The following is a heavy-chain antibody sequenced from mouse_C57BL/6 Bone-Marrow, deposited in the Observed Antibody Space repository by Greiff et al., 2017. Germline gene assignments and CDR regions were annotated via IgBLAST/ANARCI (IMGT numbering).Heavy chain of an antibody. CDR2: IYPGRGST. CDR3: ARSYDYDGAWFAY. D-gene: IGHD2-4*01. Sequence: QVQLKQPGAELVKPGASVKMSCKASGYTFTSYWITWVKQRPGQGLEWIGDIYPGRGSTNYNEKFKSKATLTVDTSSSTAYMQLSSLTSEDSAVYYCARSYDYDGAWFAYWGQGTLVTVSA. CDR1: GYTFTSYW. J-gene: IGHJ3*01. V-gene: IGHV1-55*01.